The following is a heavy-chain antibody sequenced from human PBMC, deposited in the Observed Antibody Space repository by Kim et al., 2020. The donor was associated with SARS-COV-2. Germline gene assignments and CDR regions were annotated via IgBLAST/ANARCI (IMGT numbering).Heavy chain of an antibody. CDR2: IWYDGSNK. CDR3: AKAHYSNYYYYYGMDV. CDR1: GFTFSSYA. J-gene: IGHJ6*02. D-gene: IGHD4-4*01. Sequence: GGSLRLSCAASGFTFSSYAMHWVRQAPGKGLEWVAVIWYDGSNKYYADSVKGRFTISRDNSKNTLYLQMNSLRAEDTAVYYCAKAHYSNYYYYYGMDVWGQGTTVTVSS. V-gene: IGHV3-33*06.